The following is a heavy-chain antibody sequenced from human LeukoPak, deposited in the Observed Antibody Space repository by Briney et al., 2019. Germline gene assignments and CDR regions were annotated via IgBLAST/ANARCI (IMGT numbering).Heavy chain of an antibody. CDR3: ARLEYYYVSGNYYKLFDY. Sequence: PGGSLRLSCVGSGFTFSSYSMNWVRQAPGKGLEWVSDISSSGSTIYFADSVKGRFTISRDNAKNSLYLQMNSLRDEDTAVYYCARLEYYYVSGNYYKLFDYWGQGTLVTVCS. D-gene: IGHD3-10*01. CDR2: ISSSGSTI. CDR1: GFTFSSYS. V-gene: IGHV3-48*02. J-gene: IGHJ4*02.